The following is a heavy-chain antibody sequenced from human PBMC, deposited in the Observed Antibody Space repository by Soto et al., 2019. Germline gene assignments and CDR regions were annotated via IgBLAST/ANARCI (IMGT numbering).Heavy chain of an antibody. J-gene: IGHJ4*02. Sequence: GGSLRLSCAASGFTFTNAWMNWVRQAPGKGLEWVGRVKSKTDGGTTDYAAPVKGRFNISRDDSKNTLFLQMNSLKTEDTAVNYCAKSAYFEXICRAREGKKGLDYWGQGTLVTVSS. V-gene: IGHV3-15*01. CDR2: VKSKTDGGTT. CDR3: AKSAYFEXICRAREGKKGLDY. D-gene: IGHD3-10*01. CDR1: GFTFTNAW.